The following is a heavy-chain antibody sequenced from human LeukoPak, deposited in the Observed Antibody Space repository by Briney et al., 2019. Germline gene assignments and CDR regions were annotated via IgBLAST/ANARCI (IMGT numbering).Heavy chain of an antibody. V-gene: IGHV3-64*01. J-gene: IGHJ4*02. CDR1: GFTFSNYA. Sequence: GGSLRLSCAASGFTFSNYAMHWVRQAPGKGLECVSAISSNGGSTYYANSVKGRFTISRDNSKSTLYLQTGSLRAEDMAVYYCARDRGIYSGSYLFDYWGQGTLVTVSS. CDR3: ARDRGIYSGSYLFDY. CDR2: ISSNGGST. D-gene: IGHD1-26*01.